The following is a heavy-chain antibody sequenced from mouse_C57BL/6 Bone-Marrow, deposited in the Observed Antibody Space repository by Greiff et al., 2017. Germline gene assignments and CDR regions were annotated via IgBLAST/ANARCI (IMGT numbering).Heavy chain of an antibody. J-gene: IGHJ2*01. D-gene: IGHD4-1*01. CDR3: ALANWDAFFDY. Sequence: VHVKQSVAELVRPGASVKLSCTASGFNIKNTYMHWVKQRPEQGLEWIGRIDPANGNTKYAPKFQGKATITADTSSNTAYLQLSSLTSEDTAICYCALANWDAFFDYWGQGTTLTVSS. CDR1: GFNIKNTY. V-gene: IGHV14-3*01. CDR2: IDPANGNT.